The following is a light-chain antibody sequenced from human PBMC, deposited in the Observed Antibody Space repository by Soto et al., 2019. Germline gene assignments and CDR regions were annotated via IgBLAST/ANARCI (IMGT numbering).Light chain of an antibody. CDR2: DVS. CDR1: SSDVGTYDF. J-gene: IGLJ1*01. CDR3: GTWDSSLSAYYV. Sequence: QSALTQPRSVSGSPGQSVTISCTGTSSDVGTYDFVSWYQQHPGKAPRLMIFDVSERPSGVPDRFSGSKSGNTASLTISGLQAEDEADYYCGTWDSSLSAYYVFGTGTKLTVL. V-gene: IGLV2-11*01.